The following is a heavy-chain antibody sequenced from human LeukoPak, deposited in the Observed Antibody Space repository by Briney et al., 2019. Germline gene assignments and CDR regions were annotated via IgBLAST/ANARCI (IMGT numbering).Heavy chain of an antibody. CDR1: GDSVSSNSAA. V-gene: IGHV6-1*01. J-gene: IGHJ3*02. CDR2: TYYRSKWYN. CDR3: ARALLIVVVPAAKPEVGAFDI. Sequence: SQTLSLTCAISGDSVSSNSAAWNWVRQSPSRGLEWLGRTYYRSKWYNDYAVSVKSRITINPDTSENQFSLQLNSVTPEDTAVYYCARALLIVVVPAAKPEVGAFDIWGQGTMVTVSS. D-gene: IGHD2-2*01.